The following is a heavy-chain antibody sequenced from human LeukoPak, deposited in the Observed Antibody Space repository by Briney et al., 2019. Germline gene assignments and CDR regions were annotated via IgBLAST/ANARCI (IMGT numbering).Heavy chain of an antibody. D-gene: IGHD3-3*01. V-gene: IGHV4-34*01. CDR3: ARTHTIFGVVRRNWFDP. J-gene: IGHJ5*02. CDR1: GGSFSGYY. CDR2: INHSGST. Sequence: SETLSLTCAVYGGSFSGYYWSWIRQPPGKGLEWIGEINHSGSTNYNPSLKSRVTISVDTSKNQFSLKLRSVTAADTAVYYCARTHTIFGVVRRNWFDPWGQGTLVTVSS.